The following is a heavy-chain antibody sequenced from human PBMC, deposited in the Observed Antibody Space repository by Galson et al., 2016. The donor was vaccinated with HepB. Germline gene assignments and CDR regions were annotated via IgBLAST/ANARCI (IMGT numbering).Heavy chain of an antibody. J-gene: IGHJ1*01. CDR2: IIPIFRAP. CDR3: ATSIEGQGVVVPGVRFGGSFQH. V-gene: IGHV1-69*01. Sequence: SCKASGGTFSSYAINWVRQAPGQGLEWMGAIIPIFRAPHYAHKFQGRLTITADESTSTAYMELSSLRSEDTAVYYCATSIEGQGVVVPGVRFGGSFQHWGQGTLVTVSS. D-gene: IGHD2-2*01. CDR1: GGTFSSYA.